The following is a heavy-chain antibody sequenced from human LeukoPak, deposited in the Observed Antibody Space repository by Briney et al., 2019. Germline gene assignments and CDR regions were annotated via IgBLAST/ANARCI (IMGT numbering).Heavy chain of an antibody. Sequence: GGSLRLSCAASGFTFSSYAMSWVRQAPGKGLEWVSTISFSGDATYYADSVKGRFTISRDNSRNTLYLQMNSLRAEDTAVYYCASSQAYSSGWCFDYWGQGTLVTVSS. CDR2: ISFSGDAT. CDR3: ASSQAYSSGWCFDY. CDR1: GFTFSSYA. J-gene: IGHJ4*02. V-gene: IGHV3-23*01. D-gene: IGHD6-19*01.